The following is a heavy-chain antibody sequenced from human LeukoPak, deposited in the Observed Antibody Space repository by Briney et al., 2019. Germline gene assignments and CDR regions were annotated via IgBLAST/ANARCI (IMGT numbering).Heavy chain of an antibody. D-gene: IGHD3-22*01. Sequence: GESLKISCKGSGYSFTTYWIAWVRQMPGKGLEWMGIIYPGDSDTRYSPSFQGQVTISADKSISTAYLQWSSLKASDSARYYCVRQRDDSYDSSGYYGDWGQGTLVTVSS. J-gene: IGHJ4*02. CDR3: VRQRDDSYDSSGYYGD. CDR2: IYPGDSDT. V-gene: IGHV5-51*01. CDR1: GYSFTTYW.